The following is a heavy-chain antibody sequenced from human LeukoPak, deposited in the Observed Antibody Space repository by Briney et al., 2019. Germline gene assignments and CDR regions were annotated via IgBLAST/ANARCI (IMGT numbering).Heavy chain of an antibody. V-gene: IGHV3-23*01. CDR2: FCGSGGST. J-gene: IGHJ4*02. Sequence: GGSLRVSCAATGFTFISSALRRGGHAAGQGPARVSAFCGSGGSTYYADSVKGRFTISRDNSKNTLYLQMNSLRAEDTAVYYCAKVITMIVVVSAFDYWGQGTLVTVSS. CDR3: AKVITMIVVVSAFDY. CDR1: GFTFISSA. D-gene: IGHD3-22*01.